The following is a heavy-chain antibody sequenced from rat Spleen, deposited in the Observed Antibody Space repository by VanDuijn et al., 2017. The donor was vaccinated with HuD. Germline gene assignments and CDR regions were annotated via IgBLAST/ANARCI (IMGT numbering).Heavy chain of an antibody. V-gene: IGHV5-25*01. D-gene: IGHD1-11*01. CDR1: GFNFNDYW. Sequence: EVKLVESGGGLVQPGRSLRLSCAASGFNFNDYWMGWVRQAPTKGLEWVASISTGYGNTFYRDSVKGRFTISRDNAKNTLYLQMDSLRSEDTATYYCARHRNYGGIPFDYWGQGVIVKVSS. CDR2: ISTGYGNT. J-gene: IGHJ2*01. CDR3: ARHRNYGGIPFDY.